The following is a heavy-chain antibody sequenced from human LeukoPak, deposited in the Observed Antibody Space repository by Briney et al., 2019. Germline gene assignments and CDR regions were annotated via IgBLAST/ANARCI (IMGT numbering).Heavy chain of an antibody. D-gene: IGHD2-2*01. CDR2: INHSGST. CDR1: GGSFSGHY. CDR3: ARGVPGYCSSTSCYPFDY. Sequence: PSETLSLTCAVYGGSFSGHYWSWIRQPPGKGLEWIGEINHSGSTNYNPSLKSRVTISVDTSKNQFSLKLSSVTAADTAVYYCARGVPGYCSSTSCYPFDYWGQGTLVTVSS. V-gene: IGHV4-34*01. J-gene: IGHJ4*02.